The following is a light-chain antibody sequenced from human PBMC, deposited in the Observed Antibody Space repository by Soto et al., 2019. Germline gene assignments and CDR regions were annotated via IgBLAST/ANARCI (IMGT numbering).Light chain of an antibody. CDR2: DAS. V-gene: IGKV3-20*01. J-gene: IGKJ1*01. Sequence: EIVLTQSPGTLSLSPGESATLSCRASQNIDKNYLAWFQHKPGQAPSLLIYDASMRATGVPDRFSGSGSGTDFTLTVSRLEPEDFAVYYCQQYETSPGTFGQGTKVDIK. CDR1: QNIDKNY. CDR3: QQYETSPGT.